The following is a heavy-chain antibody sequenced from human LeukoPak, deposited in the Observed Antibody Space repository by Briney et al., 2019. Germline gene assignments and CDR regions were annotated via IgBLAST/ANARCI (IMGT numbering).Heavy chain of an antibody. CDR1: GGSISRGGYY. J-gene: IGHJ3*02. D-gene: IGHD3-10*01. CDR3: ARGSYYYGSGSYLEDAFDI. V-gene: IGHV4-31*03. Sequence: SDTLSLTCSVSGGSISRGGYYWSWSRQHPGRGLERIWYIYYSGSTYYNPSLKSRFTIAVDTSKNQFSLKLSSVTAADTAVYYCARGSYYYGSGSYLEDAFDIWGQGTMVTVSS. CDR2: IYYSGST.